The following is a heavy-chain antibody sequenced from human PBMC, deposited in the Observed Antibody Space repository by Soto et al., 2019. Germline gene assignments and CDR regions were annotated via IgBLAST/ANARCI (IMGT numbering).Heavy chain of an antibody. CDR3: AKDRLGGNFDY. CDR1: GFTFSSYG. J-gene: IGHJ4*02. V-gene: IGHV3-23*01. Sequence: GGSLRLSCAASGFTFSSYGMHWARQAPGKGLEWVATISGTGGSTYYADSVKGRFTISRDNSKNTLYLQMNSLRVEDTAVYYCAKDRLGGNFDYWGQGTQVTVSS. CDR2: ISGTGGST.